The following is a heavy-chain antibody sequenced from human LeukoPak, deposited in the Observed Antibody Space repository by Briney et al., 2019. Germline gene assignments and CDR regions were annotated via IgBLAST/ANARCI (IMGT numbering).Heavy chain of an antibody. CDR2: IKQDGSEK. CDR3: ASPRGYGYYFDY. CDR1: GFTFSSYA. V-gene: IGHV3-7*01. D-gene: IGHD5-12*01. Sequence: GGSLRLSCAASGFTFSSYAMSWVRQAPGKGLEWVANIKQDGSEKYYVDSVKGRFTISRDNAKNSLYLQMNSLRAEDTAVYYCASPRGYGYYFDYWGQGILVTVSS. J-gene: IGHJ4*02.